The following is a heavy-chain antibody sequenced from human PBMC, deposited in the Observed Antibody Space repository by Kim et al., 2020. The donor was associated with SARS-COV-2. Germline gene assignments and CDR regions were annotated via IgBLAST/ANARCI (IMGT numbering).Heavy chain of an antibody. Sequence: KGRFTISRDNSKNTLYLQMGSLRAEDMAVYYCASDQMGFWSGFGYYYGMDVWGQGTTVTVSS. CDR3: ASDQMGFWSGFGYYYGMDV. V-gene: IGHV3-64*01. D-gene: IGHD3-3*01. J-gene: IGHJ6*02.